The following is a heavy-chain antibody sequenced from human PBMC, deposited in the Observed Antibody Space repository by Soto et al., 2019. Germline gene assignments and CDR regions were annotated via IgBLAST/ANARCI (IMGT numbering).Heavy chain of an antibody. V-gene: IGHV1-8*01. Sequence: QVQLVQSGAEVKKPGASVKVSCKAPGYTFTSYDIIWVRQATGQGLEWMGWMNPSTGNTDSAEKFQGRLTMTRNTSISTVYMELSSLSFEDTAVYYCARGRIIVAGGFDPWGQGTLVTVYS. D-gene: IGHD6-19*01. CDR3: ARGRIIVAGGFDP. CDR1: GYTFTSYD. J-gene: IGHJ5*02. CDR2: MNPSTGNT.